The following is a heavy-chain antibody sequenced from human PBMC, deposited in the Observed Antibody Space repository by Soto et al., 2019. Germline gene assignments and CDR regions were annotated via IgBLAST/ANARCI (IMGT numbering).Heavy chain of an antibody. CDR2: IYPGDSDT. D-gene: IGHD6-13*01. V-gene: IGHV5-51*01. CDR3: ARLLIAAAGSSYYFYLDV. Sequence: GESLKISCKGSGYSFTSYWIGWVRQMPGKGLERMGIIYPGDSDTRYSPSFHGQVTISAAKSISTAYLQWSSLKASATAMYYCARLLIAAAGSSYYFYLDVWGKGTTVTVSS. J-gene: IGHJ6*03. CDR1: GYSFTSYW.